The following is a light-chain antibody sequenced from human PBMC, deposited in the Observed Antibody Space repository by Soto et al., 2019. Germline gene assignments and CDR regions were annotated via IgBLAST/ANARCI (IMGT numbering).Light chain of an antibody. Sequence: EIVMTRTPLSLPVTPGEPASISCRSSQSLLYYNGYNYLDWYLQKPGQSPQLLIYLGSNRASGVPDRFSGSGSGTDFTLKISRVEAEDVGLYYCMQGLQTPWTFGQGTKLEIK. J-gene: IGKJ2*02. CDR3: MQGLQTPWT. CDR1: QSLLYYNGYNY. V-gene: IGKV2-28*01. CDR2: LGS.